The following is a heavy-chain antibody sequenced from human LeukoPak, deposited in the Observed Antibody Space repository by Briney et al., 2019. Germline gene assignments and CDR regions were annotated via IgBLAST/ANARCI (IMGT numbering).Heavy chain of an antibody. D-gene: IGHD6-13*01. Sequence: TSETLSLTCTVSGGSISSSSYYWAWIRQPPGKGLEWIGNIYYSGSTYYNPSLKSRVTMSVDTSKNQFSLKLSSVTAADTAVYYCARFNPAAGSFCFDYWGQGTLVTVSS. V-gene: IGHV4-39*01. J-gene: IGHJ4*02. CDR1: GGSISSSSYY. CDR3: ARFNPAAGSFCFDY. CDR2: IYYSGST.